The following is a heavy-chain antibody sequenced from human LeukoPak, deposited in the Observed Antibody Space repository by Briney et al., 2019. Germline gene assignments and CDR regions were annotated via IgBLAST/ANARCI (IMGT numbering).Heavy chain of an antibody. Sequence: PGGSLRLSCAAPGFTFSSYAMSWVRQAPGKGLEWVSAISGSGGSTYYADSVKGRFTISRDNSKNTLYLQMNSLRAEDTAVYYCAKGHLLRGLYYFDYWGQGTLVTVSS. CDR1: GFTFSSYA. CDR2: ISGSGGST. D-gene: IGHD2-15*01. CDR3: AKGHLLRGLYYFDY. J-gene: IGHJ4*02. V-gene: IGHV3-23*01.